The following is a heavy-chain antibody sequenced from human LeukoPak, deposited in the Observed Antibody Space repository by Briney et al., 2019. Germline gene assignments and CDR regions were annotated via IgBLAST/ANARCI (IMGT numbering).Heavy chain of an antibody. CDR3: ARGGALTPDYYYGMDV. CDR2: IIPIFGTA. CDR1: GGTFSSYA. V-gene: IGHV1-69*06. J-gene: IGHJ6*04. Sequence: SVKVSCKASGGTFSSYAISWVRQAPGQGLEWMGGIIPIFGTANYAQKFQGRVTITADKSTSTVYMELGSLRSEDTAVYYCARGGALTPDYYYGMDVWGKGTTVTVSS. D-gene: IGHD1-26*01.